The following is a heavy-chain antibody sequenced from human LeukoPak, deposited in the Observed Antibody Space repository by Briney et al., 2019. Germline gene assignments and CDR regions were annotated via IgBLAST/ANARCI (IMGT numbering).Heavy chain of an antibody. V-gene: IGHV3-23*01. CDR2: ITGSGGYT. CDR3: AKQSLYDSSGHFHY. J-gene: IGHJ4*02. D-gene: IGHD3-22*01. CDR1: GFTFSSYA. Sequence: GGSRRLSCAASGFTFSSYAMTWVRQAPGKGLEWVSTITGSGGYTYYADSVKGRFTISRDNSKNTLFLRMNSLRAEDTAVYFCAKQSLYDSSGHFHYWGQGSLVTVSS.